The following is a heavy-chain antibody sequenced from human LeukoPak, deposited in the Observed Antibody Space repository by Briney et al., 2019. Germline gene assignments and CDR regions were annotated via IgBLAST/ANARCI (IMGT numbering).Heavy chain of an antibody. CDR1: GGSFSGYY. CDR3: ARGVSQIRGMWFDP. J-gene: IGHJ5*02. Sequence: SETLSLTCAVYGGSFSGYYWSRLRQPPGKGLEWIGEINHSGSTNYNPSLKSRVTISVDTSRNQFTLKLTSVTAADTAVYYCARGVSQIRGMWFDPWGQGTLVTVSS. D-gene: IGHD3-10*01. CDR2: INHSGST. V-gene: IGHV4-34*01.